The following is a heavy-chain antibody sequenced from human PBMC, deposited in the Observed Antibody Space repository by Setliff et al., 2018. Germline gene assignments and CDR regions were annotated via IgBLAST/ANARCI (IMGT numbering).Heavy chain of an antibody. V-gene: IGHV1-2*02. CDR2: INPNSGGT. J-gene: IGHJ6*03. Sequence: ASVKVSCKTSGYTFTAYYIHWVRQAPGQGLEWMGWINPNSGGTNYAQQFQGRVTMTRDTSISTVYMELSRLRSDDTAIYYCASPSDSGDYFYYYYMDVWGKGTTVTVSS. CDR3: ASPSDSGDYFYYYYMDV. D-gene: IGHD3-22*01. CDR1: GYTFTAYY.